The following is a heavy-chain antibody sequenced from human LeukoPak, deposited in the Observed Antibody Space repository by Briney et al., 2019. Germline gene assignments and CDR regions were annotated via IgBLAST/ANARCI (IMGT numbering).Heavy chain of an antibody. CDR3: ARGYYTFDY. CDR2: VNPNRGGT. Sequence: ASVKVSCKASGYTFTSYAMNWVRQAPGQGLEYMGWVNPNRGGTNYAQKFQGRITMTRDTSISAAYMELSSLRSDDTAVYYCARGYYTFDYWGQGTLVTVSS. CDR1: GYTFTSYA. J-gene: IGHJ4*01. V-gene: IGHV1-2*02. D-gene: IGHD3-3*01.